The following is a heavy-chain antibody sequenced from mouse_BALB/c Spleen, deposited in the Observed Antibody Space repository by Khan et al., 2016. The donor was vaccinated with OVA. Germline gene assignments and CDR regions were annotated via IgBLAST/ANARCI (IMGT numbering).Heavy chain of an antibody. V-gene: IGHV3-1*02. CDR1: GYSITSGYA. CDR2: IYYSGSI. Sequence: EVQLQESGPDLVKPSQSLSLTCTVTGYSITSGYAWHWIRQFPGNKLEWMAYIYYSGSINYNPSLKSRISVTRDTSKNQFFLQLNSVTSEDTGTEYCTSDGSYIEYWGQGTTVTVSS. CDR3: TSDGSYIEY. D-gene: IGHD1-1*02. J-gene: IGHJ4*01.